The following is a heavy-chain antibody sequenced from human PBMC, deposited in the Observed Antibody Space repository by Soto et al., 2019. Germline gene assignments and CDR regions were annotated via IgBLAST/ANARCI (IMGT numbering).Heavy chain of an antibody. Sequence: GASVKVSCKASGFTFTSSAMQWVRQARGQRLEWMGWISSYNGDTNYAQTFQGRVTMTTDTSTSTAYMELRSLRSDDTAVYYCAREGVAPYYYYGMDVWGQGTPVTVSS. CDR1: GFTFTSSA. V-gene: IGHV1-18*01. CDR3: AREGVAPYYYYGMDV. J-gene: IGHJ6*02. D-gene: IGHD5-12*01. CDR2: ISSYNGDT.